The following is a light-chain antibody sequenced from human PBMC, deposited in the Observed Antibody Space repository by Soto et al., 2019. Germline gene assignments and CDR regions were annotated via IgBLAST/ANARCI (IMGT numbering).Light chain of an antibody. Sequence: EIVLTQSPATLSLSPGERATLSCRASQSVSSYLAWYQQKPGQAPRLLIYDASNRATGIPARFSGSGSGTDVTLTFSSLEPEDFAVYYCQQRSNWPPTFGQGTKVEIK. CDR1: QSVSSY. CDR2: DAS. J-gene: IGKJ1*01. CDR3: QQRSNWPPT. V-gene: IGKV3-11*01.